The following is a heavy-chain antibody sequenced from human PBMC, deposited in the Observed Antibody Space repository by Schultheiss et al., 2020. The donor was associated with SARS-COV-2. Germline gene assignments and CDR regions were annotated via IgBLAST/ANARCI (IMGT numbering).Heavy chain of an antibody. CDR1: GFTFSSYA. V-gene: IGHV3-23*01. D-gene: IGHD3-22*01. J-gene: IGHJ4*02. Sequence: GSLRLSCAASGFTFSSYAMSWVRQAPGKGLEWVSAISGSGGSTYYADSVKGRFTISRDNFESTLYLQMNSLTTDDAAVYYCARGYDSFDYWGQGTLVTVSS. CDR2: ISGSGGST. CDR3: ARGYDSFDY.